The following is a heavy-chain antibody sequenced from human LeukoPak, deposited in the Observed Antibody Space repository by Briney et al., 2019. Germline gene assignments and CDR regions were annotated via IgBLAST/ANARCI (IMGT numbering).Heavy chain of an antibody. Sequence: PSEAPSPTCSVSGGPLNSGFYYWGWARHPPGEGVEWIACIYYCGSTYYNQSQRSRFPISVQMSKNHFSAKVTSGTGRDTAIYYCARLLPIAAAGGHYFHYWRQGAMV. J-gene: IGHJ4*02. CDR3: ARLLPIAAAGGHYFHY. CDR1: GGPLNSGFYY. CDR2: IYYCGST. V-gene: IGHV4-39*01. D-gene: IGHD6-13*01.